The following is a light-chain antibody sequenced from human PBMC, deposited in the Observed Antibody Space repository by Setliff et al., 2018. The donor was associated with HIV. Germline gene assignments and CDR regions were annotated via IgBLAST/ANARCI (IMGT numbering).Light chain of an antibody. CDR3: CSYAGSRTPWV. CDR2: EVT. Sequence: LTQPASVSGSPGQSITISCTGTSSDVGSFNLVSWYQQHPGKAPKLIIYEVTKRPSGVSNRFSGSKSGNTASLTISGLQAEDETDYYCCSYAGSRTPWVFGGGTKVTVL. CDR1: SSDVGSFNL. V-gene: IGLV2-23*02. J-gene: IGLJ3*02.